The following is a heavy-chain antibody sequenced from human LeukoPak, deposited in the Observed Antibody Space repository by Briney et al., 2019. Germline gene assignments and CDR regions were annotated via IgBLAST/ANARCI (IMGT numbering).Heavy chain of an antibody. CDR1: GFTFSSYA. V-gene: IGHV3-30-3*01. J-gene: IGHJ4*02. CDR3: ARRSGIAAFDY. Sequence: GRSLRLSCAASGFTFSSYAMHWVRQAPGKGLEWVAVISYDGSNKYYADSAKGRFTISRDNSKNTLYLQMNSLRAEDTAVYYCARRSGIAAFDYWGQGTLVTVSS. D-gene: IGHD6-13*01. CDR2: ISYDGSNK.